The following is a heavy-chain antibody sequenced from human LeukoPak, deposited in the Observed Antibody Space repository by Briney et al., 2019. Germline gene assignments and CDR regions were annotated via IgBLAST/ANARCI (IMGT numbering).Heavy chain of an antibody. J-gene: IGHJ6*03. D-gene: IGHD2-15*01. CDR2: IRYDGSNK. CDR1: AFTFSTYG. Sequence: TGGSLRLSCAASAFTFSTYGMHWVRQAPGKGLEWVAFIRYDGSNKYYADSVKGRFTISRDNSRNTLYLQMNSLRAEDTAVYYCAREKVVVAATRHYYYYMDVWGKGTTVTVSS. CDR3: AREKVVVAATRHYYYYMDV. V-gene: IGHV3-30*02.